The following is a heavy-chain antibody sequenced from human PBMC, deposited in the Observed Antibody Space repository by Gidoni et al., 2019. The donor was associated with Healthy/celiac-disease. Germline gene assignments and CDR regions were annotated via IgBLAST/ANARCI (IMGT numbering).Heavy chain of an antibody. CDR2: ISSSGSTI. D-gene: IGHD3-16*02. Sequence: QVQLVESGGGLVKPGGSLRLSCAASGFTFSDYYMSWIRQAPGKGLEWVSYISSSGSTIYYADSVKGRFTISRDNAKNSLYLQMNSLRAEDTAVYYCARAYYDYIWGSYRIYYYYGMDVWGQGTTVTVSS. V-gene: IGHV3-11*01. J-gene: IGHJ6*02. CDR3: ARAYYDYIWGSYRIYYYYGMDV. CDR1: GFTFSDYY.